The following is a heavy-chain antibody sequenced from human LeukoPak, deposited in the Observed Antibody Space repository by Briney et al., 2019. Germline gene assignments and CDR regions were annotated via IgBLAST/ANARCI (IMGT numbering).Heavy chain of an antibody. CDR3: ARAKGLYCSSTSCYTDHAFDI. CDR2: ISSSSSYI. J-gene: IGHJ3*02. Sequence: GGSLRLSCAASGFTFSSYSMNWVRQAPGKGLEWVLSISSSSSYIYYADSVKGRFTISRDNAKNSLYLQMNSLRAEDTAVYYCARAKGLYCSSTSCYTDHAFDIWGQGTMVTVSS. CDR1: GFTFSSYS. V-gene: IGHV3-21*01. D-gene: IGHD2-2*02.